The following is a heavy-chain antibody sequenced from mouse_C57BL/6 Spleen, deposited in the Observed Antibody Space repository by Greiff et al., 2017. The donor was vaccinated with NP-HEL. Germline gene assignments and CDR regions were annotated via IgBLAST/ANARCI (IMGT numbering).Heavy chain of an antibody. D-gene: IGHD2-4*01. J-gene: IGHJ3*01. CDR2: INPSTGGT. V-gene: IGHV1-42*01. CDR3: AREAYYDYDPFAY. CDR1: GYSFTGYY. Sequence: EVQLQQSGPELVKPGASVKISCKASGYSFTGYYMNWVKQSPEKSLEWIGEINPSTGGTTYNQKFKAKATLTVDKSSSTAYMQLKSLTSEDSAVYYCAREAYYDYDPFAYWGQGTLVTVSA.